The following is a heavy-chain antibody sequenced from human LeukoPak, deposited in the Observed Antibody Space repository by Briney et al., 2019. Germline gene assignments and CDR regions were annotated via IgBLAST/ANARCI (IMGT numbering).Heavy chain of an antibody. CDR3: ARDMYYYDSSGYYPDY. CDR2: INWNGGST. J-gene: IGHJ4*02. CDR1: GFTFDDYG. D-gene: IGHD3-22*01. Sequence: GASLRLSCAASGFTFDDYGMSWVRQAPGKGLEWVSGINWNGGSTGYADSVKGRFTISRDNAKNSLYLQMNSLRAEDKALYYCARDMYYYDSSGYYPDYWGQGTLVTVSS. V-gene: IGHV3-20*04.